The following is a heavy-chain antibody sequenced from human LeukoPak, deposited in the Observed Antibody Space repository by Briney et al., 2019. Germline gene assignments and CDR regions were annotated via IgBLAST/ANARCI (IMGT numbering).Heavy chain of an antibody. CDR3: ARLMTRHAFDI. CDR1: GGSISSSSYY. Sequence: SETLSLTCTVSGGSISSSSYYWGWIRQPPGKGLEWIGSIYYSGSTYYNPSLKSRVTISVDTSKNQFSLKLSSVTAADTAVYYCARLMTRHAFDIWGQGTMVTVSS. CDR2: IYYSGST. V-gene: IGHV4-39*07. D-gene: IGHD2-2*01. J-gene: IGHJ3*02.